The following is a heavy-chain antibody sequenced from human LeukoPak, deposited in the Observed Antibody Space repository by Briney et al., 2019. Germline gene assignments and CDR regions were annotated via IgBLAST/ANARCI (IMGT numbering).Heavy chain of an antibody. CDR3: ARAIASSGSRLFDY. Sequence: EASVKVSCKASGYTFTGYYMHWVRQAPGQGLEWMGWINPNSGGTNYAQTFQGRVTMTRDTSISTAYMELSRLRSDDTAVYYCARAIASSGSRLFDYWGQGTLVTVSS. V-gene: IGHV1-2*02. CDR1: GYTFTGYY. CDR2: INPNSGGT. J-gene: IGHJ4*02. D-gene: IGHD3-10*01.